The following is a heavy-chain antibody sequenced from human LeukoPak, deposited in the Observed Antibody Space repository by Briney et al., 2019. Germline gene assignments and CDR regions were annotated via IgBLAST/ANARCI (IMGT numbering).Heavy chain of an antibody. CDR1: GGSISSGGYY. CDR3: ARVNTAMAHFDY. D-gene: IGHD5-18*01. V-gene: IGHV4-31*03. CDR2: IYYSGST. J-gene: IGHJ4*02. Sequence: SQTLSLTCTVSGGSISSGGYYWSWIRQHPGKGLEWIGYIYYSGSTYYNPSLKSRVTISVDTSKNQFSLKLSSVTAADTAVYYCARVNTAMAHFDYWGQGTLVTVSS.